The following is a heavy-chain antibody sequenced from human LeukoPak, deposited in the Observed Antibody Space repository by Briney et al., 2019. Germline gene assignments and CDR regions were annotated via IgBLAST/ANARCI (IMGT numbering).Heavy chain of an antibody. J-gene: IGHJ4*02. CDR2: INPNSGGT. CDR3: ARDTLAATKTYYFDY. V-gene: IGHV1-2*02. CDR1: GYTFTGYY. D-gene: IGHD2-15*01. Sequence: GASVKVSCKASGYTFTGYYMHWVRQAPGQGLEWMGWINPNSGGTNYAQKFQGRVTMTRDTSISTAYMELSRLRSDYTAVYYCARDTLAATKTYYFDYWGQGTLVTVSS.